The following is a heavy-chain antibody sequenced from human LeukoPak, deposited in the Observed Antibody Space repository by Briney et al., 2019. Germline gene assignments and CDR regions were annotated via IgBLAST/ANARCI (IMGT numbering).Heavy chain of an antibody. CDR1: GASISSGTYH. D-gene: IGHD1-7*01. J-gene: IGHJ4*02. V-gene: IGHV4-61*02. Sequence: SETLSLTCAVSGASISSGTYHCTRIRQSAGKGLEWIGRIYTAGVTVYNPSLKGRVTISVDRAKNYVSLDLTSATAADTAVYYCARGDGFAELFFDHWGQGTLVTVSS. CDR2: IYTAGVT. CDR3: ARGDGFAELFFDH.